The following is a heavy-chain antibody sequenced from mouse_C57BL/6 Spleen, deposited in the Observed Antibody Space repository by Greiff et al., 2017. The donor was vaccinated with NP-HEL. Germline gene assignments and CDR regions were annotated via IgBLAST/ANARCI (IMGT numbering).Heavy chain of an antibody. CDR3: DRAHHCGSLDY. J-gene: IGHJ2*01. V-gene: IGHV2-9-1*01. Sequence: VQLVESGPGLVAPSQSLSITCTVSGFSLTSYAISWVRQPPGKGLEWLGVIWPGGGTNYNSALKSRLSISKDNSKSQVFLKMNSLQTDDTARYDCDRAHHCGSLDYWGQGTTLTVSS. CDR1: GFSLTSYA. CDR2: IWPGGGT. D-gene: IGHD1-1*01.